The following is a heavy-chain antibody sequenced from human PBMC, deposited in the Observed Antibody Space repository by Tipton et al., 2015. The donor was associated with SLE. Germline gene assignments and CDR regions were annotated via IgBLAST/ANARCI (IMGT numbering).Heavy chain of an antibody. V-gene: IGHV3-7*03. CDR3: ARDGQAMITFGGVIVY. CDR1: GVTFSSYW. Sequence: SLRLSCAASGVTFSSYWMSWVRQAPGKGLEWVANINQDGSEKYYVDSVKGRFTISRDNAKNSLYLQMNSLRAEDTAVYYCARDGQAMITFGGVIVYWGQGTLVTVSS. D-gene: IGHD3-16*02. CDR2: INQDGSEK. J-gene: IGHJ4*02.